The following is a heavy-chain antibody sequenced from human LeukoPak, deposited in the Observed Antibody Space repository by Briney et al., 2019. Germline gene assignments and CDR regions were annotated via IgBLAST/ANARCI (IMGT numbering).Heavy chain of an antibody. V-gene: IGHV5-51*01. J-gene: IGHJ5*02. Sequence: PGESLKISCQRFGYSFTSYWIGWARQLPGKGLGWMGIIYPDDSHTRYSPSFQGHVTISADKSISTAYLQWSSLKASDTAMYYCARLIAVAGTGWFDPWGQGTLVTVSS. CDR1: GYSFTSYW. CDR2: IYPDDSHT. CDR3: ARLIAVAGTGWFDP. D-gene: IGHD6-19*01.